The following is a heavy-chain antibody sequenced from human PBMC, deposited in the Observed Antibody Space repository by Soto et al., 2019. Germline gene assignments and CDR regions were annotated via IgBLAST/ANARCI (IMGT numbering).Heavy chain of an antibody. CDR2: ISSSSSTI. V-gene: IGHV3-48*02. J-gene: IGHJ4*02. CDR3: ASPGVYSCYDIGDYFDY. Sequence: EVQLVESGGGLVQPGGSLRLSCAASGFTFSSYSMNWVRQAPGKGLEWVSYISSSSSTIYYADSVKGRFTISRDNAKTSLYLQMNSLRDEDTAVYYCASPGVYSCYDIGDYFDYRGQGTLVTVSS. D-gene: IGHD5-12*01. CDR1: GFTFSSYS.